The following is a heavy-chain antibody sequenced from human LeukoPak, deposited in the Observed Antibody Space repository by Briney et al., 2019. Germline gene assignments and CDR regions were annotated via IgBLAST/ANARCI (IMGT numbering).Heavy chain of an antibody. V-gene: IGHV1-24*01. D-gene: IGHD6-19*01. CDR1: GYTLTELS. Sequence: ASVKVSCKVSGYTLTELSMHWARQAPGKGLEWMGGFDPEDGETIYAQKFQGRATMTEDTSTDTAYMELSSLRSEDTAVYYCATAPLYSSGWYSDYWGQGTLVTVSS. CDR3: ATAPLYSSGWYSDY. J-gene: IGHJ4*02. CDR2: FDPEDGET.